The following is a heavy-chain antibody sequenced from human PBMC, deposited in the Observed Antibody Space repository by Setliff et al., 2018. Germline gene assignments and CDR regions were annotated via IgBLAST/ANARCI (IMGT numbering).Heavy chain of an antibody. V-gene: IGHV4-4*07. CDR3: ARHDGRGGGLLWFGELLSDHDAFDI. J-gene: IGHJ3*02. Sequence: SETLSLTCTVSGGSISSYYWSWIRQPAGKGLEWIGHIYIGGSANYNPALKSRVTMSIDTSKNKFSLKLSSVTAADTAVYYCARHDGRGGGLLWFGELLSDHDAFDIWGQGTMVTVSS. CDR1: GGSISSYY. D-gene: IGHD3-10*01. CDR2: IYIGGSA.